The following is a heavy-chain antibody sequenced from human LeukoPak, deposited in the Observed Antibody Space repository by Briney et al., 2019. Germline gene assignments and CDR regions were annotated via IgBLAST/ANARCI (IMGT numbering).Heavy chain of an antibody. CDR3: ARDAIQYGMDV. V-gene: IGHV3-23*01. CDR2: ITNSGGNT. J-gene: IGHJ6*02. CDR1: GFTYSTYA. Sequence: GGSLRLSCAASGFTYSTYAMSWVRQAPGKGLEWVSGITNSGGNTFYADSVKGRFTISRDNSENTLYLQMNSLRAEDTAVYYCARDAIQYGMDVWGQGTTATVSS. D-gene: IGHD2-21*01.